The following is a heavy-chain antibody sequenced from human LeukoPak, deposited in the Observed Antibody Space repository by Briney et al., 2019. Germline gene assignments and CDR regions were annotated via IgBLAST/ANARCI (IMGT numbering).Heavy chain of an antibody. CDR3: ARITMVRGVIEY. CDR1: GGSISSGGYY. Sequence: SETLSLTCTVSGGSISSGGYYWSWIRQHPGKGLEWIGYIYYSGSTYYNPSLKSRVTISVDTSKNQFSLKLSSVTAADTAVYYCARITMVRGVIEYWGQGILVTVSS. CDR2: IYYSGST. D-gene: IGHD3-10*01. V-gene: IGHV4-31*03. J-gene: IGHJ4*02.